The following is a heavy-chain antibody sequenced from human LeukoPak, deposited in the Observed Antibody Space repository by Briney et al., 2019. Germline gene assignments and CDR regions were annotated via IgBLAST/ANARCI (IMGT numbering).Heavy chain of an antibody. CDR3: ARSSNRASDL. Sequence: GGSLRLSCAASGFTFDDYAMHWVRQAPGKGLEWVSGISWNSGSIGYADSVKGRFTISRDNAKTSLYLQMNSLRAEDTALYYCARSSNRASDLWGQGTLVTVSS. J-gene: IGHJ4*02. D-gene: IGHD2/OR15-2a*01. CDR1: GFTFDDYA. V-gene: IGHV3-9*01. CDR2: ISWNSGSI.